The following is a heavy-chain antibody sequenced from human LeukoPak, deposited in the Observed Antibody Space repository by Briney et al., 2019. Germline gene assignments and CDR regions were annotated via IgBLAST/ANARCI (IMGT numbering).Heavy chain of an antibody. CDR1: GYTFTGYY. J-gene: IGHJ4*02. CDR3: AWLLGYCSSTSTYTGGYY. CDR2: INPNSGGT. V-gene: IGHV1-2*02. D-gene: IGHD2-2*02. Sequence: GPSVKVSCNASGYTFTGYYMHWVRHAPGQGLEWVGWINPNSGGTNYTQQSQGRVTMTRDTSISTAYMELSRLRSGDAAVYYWAWLLGYCSSTSTYTGGYYWGQGTLVTVSS.